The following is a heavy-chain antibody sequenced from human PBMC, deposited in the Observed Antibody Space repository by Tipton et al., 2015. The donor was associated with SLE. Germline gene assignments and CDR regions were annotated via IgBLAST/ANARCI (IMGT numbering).Heavy chain of an antibody. CDR2: MYYTGGT. D-gene: IGHD6-13*01. Sequence: LRLSCSVSGGSISSSYWSWIRQPPGKGLEWIGNMYYTGGTHYNPSLESRLTMSLDTSKSQFSLKLSSVTAADTAVYYCARGGEYGSSWYPRHYYYMDVWGKGTTVTVSS. J-gene: IGHJ6*03. CDR3: ARGGEYGSSWYPRHYYYMDV. V-gene: IGHV4-59*04. CDR1: GGSISSSY.